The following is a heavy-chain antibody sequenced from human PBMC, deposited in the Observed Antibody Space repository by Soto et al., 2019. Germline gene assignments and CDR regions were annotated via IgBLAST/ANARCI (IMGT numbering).Heavy chain of an antibody. CDR3: GQKGPEDWPLDY. CDR2: IYWNDNK. D-gene: IGHD3-9*01. V-gene: IGHV2-5*04. Sequence: QITLKESGPTLVRPTQTLTLTCAFSGFSLSTSGVGVGWIRQPPGKALEWLAVIYWNDNKHYSPSLRSRLTISKDTPKTHVVPTMTNMDPMDKGTYYCGQKGPEDWPLDYWGQGTLVTVSS. J-gene: IGHJ4*02. CDR1: GFSLSTSGVG.